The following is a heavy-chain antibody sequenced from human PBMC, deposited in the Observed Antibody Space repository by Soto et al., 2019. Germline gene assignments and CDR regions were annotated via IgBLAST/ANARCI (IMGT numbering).Heavy chain of an antibody. V-gene: IGHV1-69*02. CDR1: GDTFSSYT. J-gene: IGHJ6*02. CDR3: ARRRYGGVDCYTQYYYGMDV. Sequence: QVQLVQSGPEVKEPGSSVRISCRSGGDTFSSYTVSWVRQTPGQGLEWMGRIIPVLGVTNYSRKFKGRVTITADKSKVTAHMELSSLRSEYTARYYCARRRYGGVDCYTQYYYGMDVWGQGTSVIVSS. D-gene: IGHD2-21*02. CDR2: IIPVLGVT.